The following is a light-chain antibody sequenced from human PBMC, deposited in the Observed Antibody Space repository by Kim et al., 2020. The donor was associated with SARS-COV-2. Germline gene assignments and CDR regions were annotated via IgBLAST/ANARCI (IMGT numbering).Light chain of an antibody. Sequence: STLSASVGDRVTLTCRASQSVSRWLAWYQQKPGKAPKLLIYDGSNLQSGVPSRFSGSGSGTEFTLTISGLQPDDFAIYYCQHRQTFGQGTKVDIK. J-gene: IGKJ1*01. CDR3: QHRQT. V-gene: IGKV1-5*01. CDR1: QSVSRW. CDR2: DGS.